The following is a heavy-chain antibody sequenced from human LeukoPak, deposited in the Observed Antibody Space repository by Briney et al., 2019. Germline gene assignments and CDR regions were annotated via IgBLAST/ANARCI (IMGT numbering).Heavy chain of an antibody. V-gene: IGHV3-23*01. D-gene: IGHD1-7*01. J-gene: IGHJ4*02. Sequence: GGSLRLSCAASGFTFSSSAMSWVRQAPGKGLYWVSAISGSGTGTYYADSVKGRFTISSENYKNKLYLQMNSLRAEDTAVYYCAKEGGTGTRFDYWGQGTLVTVSS. CDR1: GFTFSSSA. CDR2: ISGSGTGT. CDR3: AKEGGTGTRFDY.